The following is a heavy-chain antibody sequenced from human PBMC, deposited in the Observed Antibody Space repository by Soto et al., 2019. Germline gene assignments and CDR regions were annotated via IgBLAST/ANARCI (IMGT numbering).Heavy chain of an antibody. CDR2: IDHSGST. J-gene: IGHJ6*02. D-gene: IGHD2-15*01. CDR1: GGSFVAYY. V-gene: IGHV4-34*01. CDR3: VRGLRYSGMDV. Sequence: SETLSLTCAVSGGSFVAYYWTCIRQPPGRGLEWIGEIDHSGSTNYNPSLEGRVTMSIDTAENRFSLNVTSVTAADTAVYYCVRGLRYSGMDVWGQGTTVTVSS.